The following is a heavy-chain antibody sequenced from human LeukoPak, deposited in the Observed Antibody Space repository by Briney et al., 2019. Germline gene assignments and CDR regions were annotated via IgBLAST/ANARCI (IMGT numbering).Heavy chain of an antibody. Sequence: GESLKISCKGSGYSFTSYWVGWVRQMPGKGLEWMGIIYPGDSDTRYSPSFQSQVTISADKSISTAYLQWSSLKASDTAMYYCARQRITIFGVVPGGMDVWGQGTTVTVS. V-gene: IGHV5-51*01. CDR1: GYSFTSYW. CDR3: ARQRITIFGVVPGGMDV. D-gene: IGHD3-3*01. CDR2: IYPGDSDT. J-gene: IGHJ6*02.